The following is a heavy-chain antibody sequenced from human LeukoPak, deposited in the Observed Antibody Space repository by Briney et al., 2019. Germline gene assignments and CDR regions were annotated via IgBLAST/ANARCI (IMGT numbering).Heavy chain of an antibody. CDR1: GFTFSDHY. CDR3: ALNRGSGWYFHY. V-gene: IGHV3-30*03. D-gene: IGHD6-19*01. J-gene: IGHJ4*02. Sequence: GGSLRLSCAASGFTFSDHYMDWVRQAPGKGLEWVAVISYDGSNKYADSVKGRFTISRDNSKNTLYLQMNSLRAEDTAVYYCALNRGSGWYFHYWGQGTLVTVSS. CDR2: ISYDGSNK.